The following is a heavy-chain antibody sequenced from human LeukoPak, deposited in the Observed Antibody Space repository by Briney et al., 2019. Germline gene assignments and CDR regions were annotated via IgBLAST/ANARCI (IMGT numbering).Heavy chain of an antibody. J-gene: IGHJ4*02. CDR3: ARESRVFIGDGYFLDS. Sequence: SGTLSLTCTASLVYIRNYYWSWIRKPAGKGLEWIGRLYIGRDTDYNPSLKSRVTMSADTSNSQFSLRLTSVTAADTAVYYCARESRVFIGDGYFLDSWGPGTLITVSS. CDR2: LYIGRDT. V-gene: IGHV4-4*07. D-gene: IGHD3-22*01. CDR1: LVYIRNYY.